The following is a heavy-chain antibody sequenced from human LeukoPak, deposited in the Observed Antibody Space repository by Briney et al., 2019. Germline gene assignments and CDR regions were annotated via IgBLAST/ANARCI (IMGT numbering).Heavy chain of an antibody. D-gene: IGHD5-12*01. CDR2: IKQDGSEK. Sequence: GGSLRLSCAASGFTFSSYWISWVRQAPGKGLEWVANIKQDGSEKYYVDSVKGRFTISRDNAKNSLYLQMNSLRAEDTAVYYCAREWHDAFDIWGQGTMVTVSS. CDR1: GFTFSSYW. J-gene: IGHJ3*02. CDR3: AREWHDAFDI. V-gene: IGHV3-7*01.